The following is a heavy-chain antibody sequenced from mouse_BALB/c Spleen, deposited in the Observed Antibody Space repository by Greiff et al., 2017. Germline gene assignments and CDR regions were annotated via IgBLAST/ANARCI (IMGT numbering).Heavy chain of an antibody. D-gene: IGHD1-1*01. Sequence: EVQLVESGGGLVQPGGSLKLSCAASGFTFSSYTMCWVRQTPEKRLEWVAYISNGGGSTYYPDTVKGRFTISRDNAKNTLYLQMSSLKSEDTAMYYCARLNYYGSSRGFAYWGQGTLVTVSA. CDR2: ISNGGGST. CDR1: GFTFSSYT. V-gene: IGHV5-12-2*01. J-gene: IGHJ3*01. CDR3: ARLNYYGSSRGFAY.